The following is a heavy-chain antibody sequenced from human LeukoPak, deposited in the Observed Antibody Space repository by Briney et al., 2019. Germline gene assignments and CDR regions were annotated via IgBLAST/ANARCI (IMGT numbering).Heavy chain of an antibody. D-gene: IGHD3-9*01. J-gene: IGHJ4*02. V-gene: IGHV4-39*01. CDR1: GASVSGSDSN. CDR3: TRLSKGRYFDYIFDY. CDR2: VYYSGST. Sequence: SETLSLTCTVSGASVSGSDSNWGWVRQPPGKGLEWIGNVYYSGSTAYNPSLKSRVTMSVDTSKNQFSLKMTSVTAADTAVYYCTRLSKGRYFDYIFDYWGQGTLVTVSS.